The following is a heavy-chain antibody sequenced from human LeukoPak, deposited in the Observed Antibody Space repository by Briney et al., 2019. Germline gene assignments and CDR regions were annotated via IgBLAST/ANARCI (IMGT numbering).Heavy chain of an antibody. V-gene: IGHV3-23*01. Sequence: GGSLRLSCAASGFTFSSYAMSWVRQAPGKGLEWVSATSGSGGSTYYADSVKGRFTISRDNSKNTLYLQMNSLRAEDTAVYYCAKVALKYCSSTSCLYYFDYWGQGTLVTVSS. CDR3: AKVALKYCSSTSCLYYFDY. D-gene: IGHD2-2*01. J-gene: IGHJ4*02. CDR2: TSGSGGST. CDR1: GFTFSSYA.